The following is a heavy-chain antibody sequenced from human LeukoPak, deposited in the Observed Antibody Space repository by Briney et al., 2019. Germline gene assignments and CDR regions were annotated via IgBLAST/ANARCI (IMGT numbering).Heavy chain of an antibody. Sequence: WGSLRLSCAASTFNFSNSRMNWVRQAPGKGLEWVSSISSSSNYIYYADSVKGRFTISRDNAKNSLYLQMNSLRAEDTAVYYCAKKNRGSGTPDYFDYWGQGTLVTVSS. V-gene: IGHV3-21*04. CDR2: ISSSSNYI. J-gene: IGHJ4*02. D-gene: IGHD3-10*01. CDR1: TFNFSNSR. CDR3: AKKNRGSGTPDYFDY.